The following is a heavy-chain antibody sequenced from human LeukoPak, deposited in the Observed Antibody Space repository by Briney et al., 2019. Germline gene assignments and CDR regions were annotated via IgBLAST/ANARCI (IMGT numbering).Heavy chain of an antibody. J-gene: IGHJ6*04. V-gene: IGHV4-30-2*01. CDR1: GGSISSGGYS. CDR3: AQGYTSGMDV. CDR2: IYHSGST. Sequence: SETLSLTCAVSGGSISSGGYSWSWIRQPPGKGLEWIGYIYHSGSTYHNPSLKSQVTISVDRSKNQFSLKLSSVTAADTAVYYCAQGYTSGMDVWGKGTTVTVSS. D-gene: IGHD3-16*02.